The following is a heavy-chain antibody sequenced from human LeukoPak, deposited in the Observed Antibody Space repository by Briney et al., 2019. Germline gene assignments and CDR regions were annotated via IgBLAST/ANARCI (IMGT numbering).Heavy chain of an antibody. J-gene: IGHJ3*02. CDR1: GGSISSGVYS. Sequence: SETLSLTCAVSGGSISSGVYSWSWIRQPPGKGLDWIGYIYYGGNTYYNPSLKSRVIISIDTSKNQFSLKLSSVTAADTAVYYCARASTYYDSSGYGLDAFDIWGQGTMVTVSS. D-gene: IGHD3-22*01. V-gene: IGHV4-30-4*07. CDR3: ARASTYYDSSGYGLDAFDI. CDR2: IYYGGNT.